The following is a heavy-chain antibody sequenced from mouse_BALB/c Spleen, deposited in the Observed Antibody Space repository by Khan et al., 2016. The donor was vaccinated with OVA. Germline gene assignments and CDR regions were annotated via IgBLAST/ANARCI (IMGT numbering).Heavy chain of an antibody. CDR1: GFTFSSFG. D-gene: IGHD2-1*01. V-gene: IGHV5-17*02. Sequence: EVMLVESGGGLVQPGGSRKLSCAASGFTFSSFGMHWVRQAPEKGLEWVAYISSDSITLYYADTVKGRVTISRDTPRNTLFLQMTSLRSEDTAIYYCARGNWAWFAYWGQGTLVTVSA. CDR2: ISSDSITL. CDR3: ARGNWAWFAY. J-gene: IGHJ3*01.